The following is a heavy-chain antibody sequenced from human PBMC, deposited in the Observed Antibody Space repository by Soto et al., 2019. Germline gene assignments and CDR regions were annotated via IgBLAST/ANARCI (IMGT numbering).Heavy chain of an antibody. V-gene: IGHV3-21*01. CDR2: ISNSGTYI. J-gene: IGHJ4*02. CDR3: AIAGSSGYVHPSYFDY. Sequence: GGSLRLSCAASGFTFSSNSMNWVRQAPGKGLEWVSSISNSGTYIYYADSVKGRFTISRDNAKNSLYLQMNSLRAEDTAVYYCAIAGSSGYVHPSYFDYWGRGTLVIGSS. CDR1: GFTFSSNS. D-gene: IGHD3-22*01.